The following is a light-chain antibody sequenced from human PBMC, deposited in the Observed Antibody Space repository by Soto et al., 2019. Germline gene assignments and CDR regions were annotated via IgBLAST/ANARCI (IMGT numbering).Light chain of an antibody. Sequence: QSALTQPAPVSGSPGQSITISCTGTSSDIGGYNYVSWYQQHPGKAPELMIYDVSNRPSGVSNRFSGSKSGNTASLTISGLQAEDEADYYCSSYTSSSTRVFGTGTKLTVL. V-gene: IGLV2-14*01. CDR2: DVS. J-gene: IGLJ1*01. CDR1: SSDIGGYNY. CDR3: SSYTSSSTRV.